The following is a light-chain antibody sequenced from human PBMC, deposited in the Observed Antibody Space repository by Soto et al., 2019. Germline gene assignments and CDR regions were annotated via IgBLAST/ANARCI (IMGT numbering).Light chain of an antibody. V-gene: IGLV1-47*01. CDR1: SSNIGSNY. J-gene: IGLJ2*01. CDR3: AAWDDSLSGPL. Sequence: QAVVTQPPSASGTPGQRVTISCCGSSSNIGSNYVYWYQQLPGTAPKLLIYRNNQRPSGVPDRFSGSKSGTSASLAISGLRSEDEADYYCAAWDDSLSGPLFGGGTKLTVL. CDR2: RNN.